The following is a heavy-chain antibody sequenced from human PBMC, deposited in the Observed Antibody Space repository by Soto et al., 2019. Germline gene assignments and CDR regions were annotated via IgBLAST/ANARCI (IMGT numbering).Heavy chain of an antibody. V-gene: IGHV3-23*01. Sequence: EVQLLASGGDLVQPGGSLRLSCAASGFRFSSHVMSWVRQAPGKGLEWVSSISGSGGGTYYADSVKGRFIISRDNSKNTLDLQMNSLRVEDTAVYYCAKGWCDSWGQGTLVTVSS. CDR3: AKGWCDS. CDR1: GFRFSSHV. J-gene: IGHJ5*01. CDR2: ISGSGGGT.